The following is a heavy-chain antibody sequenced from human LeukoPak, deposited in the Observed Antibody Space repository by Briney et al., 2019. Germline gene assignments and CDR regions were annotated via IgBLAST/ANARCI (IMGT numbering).Heavy chain of an antibody. CDR3: ARRFRDGYDHDAFDI. Sequence: PGGSLRLSCATSGLTFKSYAMNWVSQSPGKGLEWVSSISGDSTDIYYADSLMGRSTISRDNAKNSLYLQMNSLRADDTALYYCARRFRDGYDHDAFDIWGQGTMVTVSS. CDR2: ISGDSTDI. J-gene: IGHJ3*02. V-gene: IGHV3-21*04. D-gene: IGHD5-24*01. CDR1: GLTFKSYA.